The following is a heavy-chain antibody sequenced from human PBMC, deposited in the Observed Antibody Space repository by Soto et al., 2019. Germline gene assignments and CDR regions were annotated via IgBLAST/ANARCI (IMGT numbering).Heavy chain of an antibody. CDR2: ISYDGSNK. CDR3: AKEYGSYRPPQYAEYFQH. V-gene: IGHV3-30*18. CDR1: GFTFSSYG. D-gene: IGHD1-26*01. Sequence: GGSLRLSCAASGFTFSSYGMHWVRQAPGKGLEWVAVISYDGSNKYYADSVKGRFTISRDNSKNTLYLQMNSLRAEDTAVYYCAKEYGSYRPPQYAEYFQHWGQGTLVTVSS. J-gene: IGHJ1*01.